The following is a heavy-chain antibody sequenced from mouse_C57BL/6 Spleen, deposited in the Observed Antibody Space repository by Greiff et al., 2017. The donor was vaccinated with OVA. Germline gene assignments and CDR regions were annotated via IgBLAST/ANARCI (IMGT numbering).Heavy chain of an antibody. CDR1: YTFTDYYM. V-gene: IGHV1-83*01. J-gene: IGHJ3*01. CDR2: YPGSGNTY. D-gene: IGHD2-3*01. CDR3: RAPYDGYYVWFAY. Sequence: VQLQESGPELVKPGASVKMSCKASGYTFTDYYMHWVKQKPGKGLEWIGEIYPGSGNTYYNEKFKGKATLTADTSSSTAYMQLSSLTSEDSAVYFCARAPYDGYYVWFAYWGQGAMVTVS.